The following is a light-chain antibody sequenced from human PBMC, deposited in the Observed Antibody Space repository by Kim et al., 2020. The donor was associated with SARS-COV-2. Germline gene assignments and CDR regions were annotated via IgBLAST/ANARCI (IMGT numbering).Light chain of an antibody. V-gene: IGKV1-39*01. CDR2: AAS. CDR1: QSISSY. Sequence: DIQMTQSPSSLSASVGDRVTITCRASQSISSYLNWYQQKPGKAPKLLIYAASNLQSGLPSRFSGSGSGTDFTLTISSLQPEDFATYYCQQSYSTPPTFGQGTKVDIK. J-gene: IGKJ1*01. CDR3: QQSYSTPPT.